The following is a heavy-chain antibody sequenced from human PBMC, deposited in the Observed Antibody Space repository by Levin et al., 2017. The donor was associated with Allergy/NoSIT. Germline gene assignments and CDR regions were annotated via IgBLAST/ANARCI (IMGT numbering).Heavy chain of an antibody. J-gene: IGHJ3*01. CDR2: IYSSGII. Sequence: SETLSLTCTVSGVSTSSYYWSWIRQPPGKGLEWIGYIYSSGIINYNPSLKSRVTMSVDTSENQLSLNLTFVTAADTAVYYCARVRRGLNGDSGRCSNACDVWGQGAMVTVSS. CDR1: GVSTSSYY. D-gene: IGHD5-12*01. CDR3: ARVRRGLNGDSGRCSNACDV. V-gene: IGHV4-59*01.